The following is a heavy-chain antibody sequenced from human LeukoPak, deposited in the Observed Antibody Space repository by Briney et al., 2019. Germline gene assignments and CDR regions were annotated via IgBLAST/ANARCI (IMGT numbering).Heavy chain of an antibody. J-gene: IGHJ1*01. CDR1: GGSISSYY. V-gene: IGHV4-4*07. Sequence: PSETLPLTCTVSGGSISSYYWSWIRQPAGKGLEWIGRIYTSGSTNYNPSLKSRVTMSVDTSKNQFSLKLSSVTAADTAVYYCARGGDYYDSSGYYPEYFQHWGQGTLVTVSS. D-gene: IGHD3-22*01. CDR3: ARGGDYYDSSGYYPEYFQH. CDR2: IYTSGST.